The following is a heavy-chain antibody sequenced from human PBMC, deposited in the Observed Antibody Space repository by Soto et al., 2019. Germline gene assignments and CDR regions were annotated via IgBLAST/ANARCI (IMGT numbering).Heavy chain of an antibody. CDR2: ISAYNGNT. V-gene: IGHV1-18*01. CDR3: ARARYCSGGSCYYGMDV. D-gene: IGHD2-15*01. J-gene: IGHJ6*02. Sequence: ASVKVSCKASGYTFTSYGISWVRQAPGQGLEWMGWISAYNGNTNYAQKLQGRVTMTTDTSTSTAYMELRSLRSDDTAVYYCARARYCSGGSCYYGMDVWGQGTTVTVSS. CDR1: GYTFTSYG.